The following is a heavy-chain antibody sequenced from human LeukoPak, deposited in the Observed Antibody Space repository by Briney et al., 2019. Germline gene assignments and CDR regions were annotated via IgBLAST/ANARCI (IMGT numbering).Heavy chain of an antibody. D-gene: IGHD5-18*01. CDR1: SGSISSFY. CDR2: IYSSGTP. Sequence: SETLSLTCTVSSGSISSFYWRWPRQSPGGVREWIGYIYSSGTPNYNPSLKGRVTISLDTSKYQFSLRLSSVTAADTAIYYCARDQGYSYGAIDYWGQGTLVTVSS. V-gene: IGHV4-59*01. J-gene: IGHJ4*02. CDR3: ARDQGYSYGAIDY.